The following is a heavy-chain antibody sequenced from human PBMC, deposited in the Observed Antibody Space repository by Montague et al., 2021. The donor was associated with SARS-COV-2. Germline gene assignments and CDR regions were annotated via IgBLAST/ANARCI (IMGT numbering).Heavy chain of an antibody. CDR1: GFSLTTSRVG. CDR3: AHRGVYGAGGYYAY. Sequence: PALVKPTQTLTLTCTFSGFSLTTSRVGVGWIRQPPGKPLEWLALIYWDDDKRYSPSLKSRLTITKDTSKNQVVLAITNMDPVDTATYFCAHRGVYGAGGYYAYRGQGTLGTVSS. J-gene: IGHJ4*02. CDR2: IYWDDDK. V-gene: IGHV2-5*02. D-gene: IGHD3-10*01.